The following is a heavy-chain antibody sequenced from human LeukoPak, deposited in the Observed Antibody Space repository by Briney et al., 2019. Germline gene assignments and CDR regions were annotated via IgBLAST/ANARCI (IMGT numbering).Heavy chain of an antibody. Sequence: PGGSLRLSCAASGFTFNNYAMSWVRQAPGKGLEWVSTISGSGGSTFHAASVKGRFTISTDNSKNTLYLQMDSLRAEDTAVYYCAKGAPGSGSYYVPSFDYWGQGTLVTVSS. CDR1: GFTFNNYA. D-gene: IGHD3-10*01. V-gene: IGHV3-23*01. J-gene: IGHJ4*02. CDR2: ISGSGGST. CDR3: AKGAPGSGSYYVPSFDY.